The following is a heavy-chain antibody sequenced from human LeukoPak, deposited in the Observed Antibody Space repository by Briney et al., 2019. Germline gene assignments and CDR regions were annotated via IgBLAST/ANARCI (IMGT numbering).Heavy chain of an antibody. J-gene: IGHJ4*02. D-gene: IGHD1-26*01. V-gene: IGHV3-23*01. CDR2: TSGSGAST. CDR1: GFTLSTNA. Sequence: LTGGSLRLSCLTSGFTLSTNAMSWVRQAPGKGLEWISGTSGSGASTYYADSVKGRFTISRDDSRNTLYLQMNSLRGDDTAVYYCAKDVEKWESLHFFGYWGQGTLVTVSS. CDR3: AKDVEKWESLHFFGY.